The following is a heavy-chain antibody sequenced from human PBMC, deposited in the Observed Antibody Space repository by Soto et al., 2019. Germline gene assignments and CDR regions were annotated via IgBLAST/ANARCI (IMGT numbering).Heavy chain of an antibody. Sequence: GASVKVSCKASGYTFTSYGISWVRQAPGQGLEWMGWIIAYNGNTNYAQKLQGRVTMTTDTSTRTAYMELRILRSDDPAGYYCARERYDFWSCYDTGGAFDIWGQGTMVTVSS. CDR1: GYTFTSYG. V-gene: IGHV1-18*01. CDR2: IIAYNGNT. J-gene: IGHJ3*02. D-gene: IGHD3-3*01. CDR3: ARERYDFWSCYDTGGAFDI.